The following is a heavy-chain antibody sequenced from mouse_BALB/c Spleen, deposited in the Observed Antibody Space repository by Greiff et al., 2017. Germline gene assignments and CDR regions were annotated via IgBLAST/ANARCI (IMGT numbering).Heavy chain of an antibody. J-gene: IGHJ4*01. Sequence: VQLQQSGAELAKPGASVKMSCKASGYTFTSYWMHWVKQRPGQGLEWIGYINPSTGYTEYNQKFKDKATLTADKSSSTAYMQLSSLTSEDSAVYYCARGIYYDYDYYAMDYWGQGTSVTVSS. CDR2: INPSTGYT. V-gene: IGHV1-7*01. D-gene: IGHD2-4*01. CDR1: GYTFTSYW. CDR3: ARGIYYDYDYYAMDY.